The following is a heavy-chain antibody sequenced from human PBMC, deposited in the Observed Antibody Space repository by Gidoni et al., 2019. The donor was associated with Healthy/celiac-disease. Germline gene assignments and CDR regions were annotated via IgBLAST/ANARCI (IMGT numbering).Heavy chain of an antibody. Sequence: QVQLQESGPGLVKPSETLSLTCTVSGGSISSYYWRWILQPPGKGQEWIGYIYYSGSTNYNPSLKSRVTISVDTSKNQCSLKLSSVTAADTAVYYCARLTPICSSTSCYTLYYYGMDVWGQGTTVTVSS. CDR3: ARLTPICSSTSCYTLYYYGMDV. D-gene: IGHD2-2*02. V-gene: IGHV4-59*08. CDR2: IYYSGST. CDR1: GGSISSYY. J-gene: IGHJ6*02.